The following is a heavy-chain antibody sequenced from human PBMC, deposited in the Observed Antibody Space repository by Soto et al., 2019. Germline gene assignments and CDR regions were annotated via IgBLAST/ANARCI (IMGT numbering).Heavy chain of an antibody. Sequence: GGSLRLSCTTSGFTFGDYAMTWFRQAPGKGLEWVGFIRSKPYGGTTEYAASVKGRFTISRDDFKSIAYLQMNSLKTEDTGVYYCTRGALAISNYYYMDVWGKGTTVTVSS. CDR3: TRGALAISNYYYMDV. CDR2: IRSKPYGGTT. D-gene: IGHD3-3*01. CDR1: GFTFGDYA. J-gene: IGHJ6*03. V-gene: IGHV3-49*03.